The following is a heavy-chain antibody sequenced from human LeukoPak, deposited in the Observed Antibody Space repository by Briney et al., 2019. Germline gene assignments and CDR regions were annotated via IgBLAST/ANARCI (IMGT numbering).Heavy chain of an antibody. CDR1: GYTFTSYG. CDR2: ISAYNGNT. D-gene: IGHD1-1*01. Sequence: GASVKVSCKASGYTFTSYGISWVRQAPGQGLEWMGWISAYNGNTNYAQKLQGRVTMTTDTSTSTAYMELRSLRSDDTAVYYCARAPGGLERPATFDIWGQGTMVTVSS. V-gene: IGHV1-18*01. J-gene: IGHJ3*02. CDR3: ARAPGGLERPATFDI.